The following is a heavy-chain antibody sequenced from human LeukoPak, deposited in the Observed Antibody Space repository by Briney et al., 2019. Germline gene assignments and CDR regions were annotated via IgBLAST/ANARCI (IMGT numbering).Heavy chain of an antibody. J-gene: IGHJ4*02. Sequence: GESLKISCKTSGYSFTTHWIGWVRQMPGKDLEWMGILHPGDSDTRYSPSFQGRVTISADKSISTAYLQWSSLRASDSAMYYCARGDTEVAATADFWGRGTLVTVSS. D-gene: IGHD6-19*01. CDR3: ARGDTEVAATADF. V-gene: IGHV5-51*01. CDR2: LHPGDSDT. CDR1: GYSFTTHW.